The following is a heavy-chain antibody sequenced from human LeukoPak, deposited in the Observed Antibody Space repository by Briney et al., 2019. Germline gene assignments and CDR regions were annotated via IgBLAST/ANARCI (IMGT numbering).Heavy chain of an antibody. D-gene: IGHD3-10*01. CDR1: GGTFSSYA. J-gene: IGHJ6*02. V-gene: IGHV1-69*04. Sequence: ASVKVSCKASGGTFSSYAISWVRQAPGQGLEWMGRIIPILGIANYAQKFQGRVTITADKSTSTAYMELSSLRSEDTAVYYCARLHYGFPYYYYGMDVWGQGTTVTASS. CDR3: ARLHYGFPYYYYGMDV. CDR2: IIPILGIA.